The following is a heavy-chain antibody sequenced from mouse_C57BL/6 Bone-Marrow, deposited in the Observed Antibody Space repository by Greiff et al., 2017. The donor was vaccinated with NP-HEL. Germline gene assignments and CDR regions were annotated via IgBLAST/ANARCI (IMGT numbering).Heavy chain of an antibody. CDR1: GYTFTSYD. V-gene: IGHV1-85*01. D-gene: IGHD3-1*01. CDR3: ARSGGDWYFDV. CDR2: IYPRDGST. J-gene: IGHJ1*03. Sequence: VKLQESGPELVKPGASVKLSCKASGYTFTSYDINWVKQRPGQGLEWIGWIYPRDGSTKYNEKFKGKATLTVDTSSSTAYMELHSLTSEDSAVYFCARSGGDWYFDVWGTGTTVTVSS.